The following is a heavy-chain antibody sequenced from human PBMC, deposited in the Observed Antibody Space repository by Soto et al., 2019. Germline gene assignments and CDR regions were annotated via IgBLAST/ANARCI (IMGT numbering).Heavy chain of an antibody. CDR2: ISYSGST. CDR1: GGSIRSGGYY. CDR3: AREGAGPKGSSSWPDDAFDI. J-gene: IGHJ3*02. Sequence: QVQLQESGPGLVKPSQTLSLTCTVSGGSIRSGGYYWSWIRQHPGKGLEWIGYISYSGSTYYNPSLQSRFTISVYTSKNQFSLKLSSVTAAATAVYYCAREGAGPKGSSSWPDDAFDIWGQGTMVTVSS. D-gene: IGHD6-13*01. V-gene: IGHV4-31*03.